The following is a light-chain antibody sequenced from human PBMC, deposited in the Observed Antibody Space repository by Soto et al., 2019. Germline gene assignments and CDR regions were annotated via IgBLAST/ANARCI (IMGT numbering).Light chain of an antibody. V-gene: IGLV2-14*01. Sequence: QSVLTQPASVSGSPGQSITISCTGTSSDVGGYNYVSWYQQYPGRVPKLLIYKVSNRPSGVSNRFSGSKSGNTASLTISGLQAEDEADYYCCSYAGSSTLYVFGTGTKVTAL. CDR3: CSYAGSSTLYV. CDR1: SSDVGGYNY. J-gene: IGLJ1*01. CDR2: KVS.